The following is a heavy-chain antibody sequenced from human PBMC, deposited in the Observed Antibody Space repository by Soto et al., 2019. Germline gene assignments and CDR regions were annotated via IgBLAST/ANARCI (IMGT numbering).Heavy chain of an antibody. J-gene: IGHJ6*02. CDR2: IYYSGST. CDR1: GGSISSSSYY. D-gene: IGHD3-10*01. Sequence: SETLSLTCTVSGGSISSSSYYWGWIRQPPGKGLEWIGSIYYSGSTYYNPSLKSRVTISVDTSKNQFSLKLSSVTAADTAVYYCARRGDNYYGSGSYYSDYYYCGMHAWGQGTTVTVSS. V-gene: IGHV4-39*01. CDR3: ARRGDNYYGSGSYYSDYYYCGMHA.